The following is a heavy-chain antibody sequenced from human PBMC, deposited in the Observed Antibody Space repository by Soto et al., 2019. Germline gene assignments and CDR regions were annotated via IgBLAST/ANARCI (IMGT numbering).Heavy chain of an antibody. V-gene: IGHV3-7*01. D-gene: IGHD2-2*01. J-gene: IGHJ5*02. CDR1: GFTFNIYW. Sequence: EVQLVESGGGLVQPGGSLRLSCAASGFTFNIYWMSWVRQAPGKGLEWVANIKKDGSEQYYVDSVKGRFTISRDNAKNSVHLQMNSLRAEDTAVYYCAREEGKYCSSTTCYCRFDPWGQGTLVTVSS. CDR2: IKKDGSEQ. CDR3: AREEGKYCSSTTCYCRFDP.